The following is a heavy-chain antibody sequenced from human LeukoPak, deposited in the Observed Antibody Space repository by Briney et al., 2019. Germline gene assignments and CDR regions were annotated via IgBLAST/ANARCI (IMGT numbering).Heavy chain of an antibody. J-gene: IGHJ4*02. CDR2: ISSSSSYI. D-gene: IGHD5-12*01. Sequence: GGSLRRSSAASGFTFSSYSMNWVRQAPGKGLEWVSSISSSSSYIYYADSVKGRFTISRDNAKNSLYLQMNSLRAEDTAVYYCASWYGGYVGYFDYWGQGTLVTVSS. CDR1: GFTFSSYS. V-gene: IGHV3-21*01. CDR3: ASWYGGYVGYFDY.